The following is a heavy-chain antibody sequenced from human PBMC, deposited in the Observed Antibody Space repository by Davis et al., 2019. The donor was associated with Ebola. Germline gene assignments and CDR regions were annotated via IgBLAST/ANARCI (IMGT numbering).Heavy chain of an antibody. CDR2: VYYSGST. CDR1: GGSISSYY. Sequence: MPSETLSLTCTVPGGSISSYYWSWIRQPPGKGLEWIGDVYYSGSTNYYTQKTNSNPSPERRVIISLDTSRNQFSLKLNSVTAADTAVYYCARRGGGSWEFDFWGLGTLVTVSS. D-gene: IGHD6-13*01. CDR3: ARRGGGSWEFDF. J-gene: IGHJ4*02. V-gene: IGHV4-59*08.